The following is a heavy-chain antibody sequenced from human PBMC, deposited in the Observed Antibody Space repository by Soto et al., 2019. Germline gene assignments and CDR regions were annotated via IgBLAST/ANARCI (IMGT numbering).Heavy chain of an antibody. CDR2: IYYSGST. Sequence: PSETLSLTCTVSGGSISSGGYYWSWIRQHPGKGLEWIGYIYYSGSTYYNPSLKSRVTISVDTSKNQFSLKLSSVTAADTAVYYCARDGDVNWFDPWGQGTLVTVSS. D-gene: IGHD3-10*02. V-gene: IGHV4-31*03. CDR1: GGSISSGGYY. J-gene: IGHJ5*02. CDR3: ARDGDVNWFDP.